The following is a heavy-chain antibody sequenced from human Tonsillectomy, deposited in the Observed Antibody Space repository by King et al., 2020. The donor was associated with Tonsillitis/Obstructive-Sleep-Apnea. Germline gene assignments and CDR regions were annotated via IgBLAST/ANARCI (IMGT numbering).Heavy chain of an antibody. J-gene: IGHJ4*02. CDR1: GFNFNNAW. CDR2: IKSKKDGGTT. V-gene: IGHV3-15*01. CDR3: STDWSLDPDY. D-gene: IGHD3-3*01. Sequence: VQLVESGGGLVKPGGSLRLSCVASGFNFNNAWMSWVRQAPGKGLEWVGRIKSKKDGGTTDYAAPVKVRFTISRDDSINTMYLLLDSLKIEDTAVYYCSTDWSLDPDYWGQGTLVSVSS.